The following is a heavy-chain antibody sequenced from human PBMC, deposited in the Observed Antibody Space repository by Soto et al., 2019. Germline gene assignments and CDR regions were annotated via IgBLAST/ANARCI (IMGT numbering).Heavy chain of an antibody. CDR2: IKSKADGGTT. Sequence: LRLSCAASEFTFGNAWISWVRQAPGKGLEWVGRIKSKADGGTTDYAAPVKGRFTISRDESQNTLYLQMNSLKTEDTAVYYCTSLYYGHWGQGKLGTVS. V-gene: IGHV3-15*01. CDR1: EFTFGNAW. J-gene: IGHJ4*02. CDR3: TSLYYGH. D-gene: IGHD4-17*01.